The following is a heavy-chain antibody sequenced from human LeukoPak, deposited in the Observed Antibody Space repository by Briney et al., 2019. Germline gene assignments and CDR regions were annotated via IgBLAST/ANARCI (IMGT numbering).Heavy chain of an antibody. J-gene: IGHJ4*02. D-gene: IGHD3-16*01. CDR1: GFTFSHYA. Sequence: GGSLRLSCSASGFTFSHYAMHWVRQAPGKGLEYVSAINSDGGSTFYADSVKDRFTISRDNSKNTLYLQMSSLRIEDTAVYFCVKDSDRNSAYLYVNFDFSGQGPLVTVSS. CDR2: INSDGGST. V-gene: IGHV3-64D*09. CDR3: VKDSDRNSAYLYVNFDF.